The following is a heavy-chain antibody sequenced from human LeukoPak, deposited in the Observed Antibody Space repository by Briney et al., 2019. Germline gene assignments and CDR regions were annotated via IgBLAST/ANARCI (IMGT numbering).Heavy chain of an antibody. V-gene: IGHV3-23*01. D-gene: IGHD6-13*01. J-gene: IGHJ4*02. Sequence: GGALRLSCAASGFTFSNAWMSWVRQAPGKGLEWVSAISGSGGSTYYSDSVKGRFTISRDNSKNTLYLQMNSLRAEDTAIYYCAKASRDIPAAGPSGYYFDYWGQGTLVTVSS. CDR3: AKASRDIPAAGPSGYYFDY. CDR2: ISGSGGST. CDR1: GFTFSNAW.